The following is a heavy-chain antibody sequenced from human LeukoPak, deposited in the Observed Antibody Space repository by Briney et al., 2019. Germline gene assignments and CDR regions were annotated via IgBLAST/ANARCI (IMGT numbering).Heavy chain of an antibody. J-gene: IGHJ4*02. D-gene: IGHD6-13*01. CDR2: IMESGDIR. CDR3: AKWWQQQTIFDY. CDR1: GFTFSTYS. Sequence: PGGSLRLSCAASGFTFSTYSMNWVRQAPGKGLECVSSIMESGDIRDQADSVKGRFTISRDNSKNTLYLQMNSLRAEDTAVYYCAKWWQQQTIFDYWGQGVLVTVSS. V-gene: IGHV3-23*01.